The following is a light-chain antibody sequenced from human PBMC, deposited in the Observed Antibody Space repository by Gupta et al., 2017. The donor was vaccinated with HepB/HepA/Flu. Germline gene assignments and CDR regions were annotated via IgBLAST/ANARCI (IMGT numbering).Light chain of an antibody. CDR3: KQQENTSALT. CDR1: QSISSY. CDR2: AAS. V-gene: IGKV1-39*01. J-gene: IGKJ1*01. Sequence: DLQLTQSPSSLSASVGDRVTITCRASQSISSYLNWYQQNPGKAPQLLIYAASSLQSGGPSRFSGSGSGTACTPIISSRQPADYAADYCKQQENTSALTFGRGTKVEIK.